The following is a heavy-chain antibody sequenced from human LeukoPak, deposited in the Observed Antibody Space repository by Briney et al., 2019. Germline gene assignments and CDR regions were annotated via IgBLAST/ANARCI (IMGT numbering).Heavy chain of an antibody. CDR3: ARGLTIFGVANHAFDI. D-gene: IGHD3-3*01. V-gene: IGHV3-21*01. J-gene: IGHJ3*02. Sequence: MAGGSLRLSCAASGFTFSSYSMNWVRQAPGKGLEWVSSISSSSSYIYYADSVKGRFTISRDNAKNSLYLQMHSLRAEGTAVYYCARGLTIFGVANHAFDIWGQGTMVTVSS. CDR1: GFTFSSYS. CDR2: ISSSSSYI.